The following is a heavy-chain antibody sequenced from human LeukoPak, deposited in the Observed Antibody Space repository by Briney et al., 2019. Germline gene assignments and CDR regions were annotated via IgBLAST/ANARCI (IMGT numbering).Heavy chain of an antibody. CDR2: ISYDGSNK. D-gene: IGHD2-2*01. CDR3: AKPASSDYFDY. J-gene: IGHJ4*02. Sequence: GGSLRLSCAASGFTFSSYAMHWVRQAPGKGLEWVAVISYDGSNKYYADSVKGRFTISRDNSKNTLYLQMNSLRAEDTAVYYCAKPASSDYFDYWGQGTLVTVSS. CDR1: GFTFSSYA. V-gene: IGHV3-30-3*02.